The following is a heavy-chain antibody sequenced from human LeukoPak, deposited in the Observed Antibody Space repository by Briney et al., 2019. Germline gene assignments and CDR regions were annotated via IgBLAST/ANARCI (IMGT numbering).Heavy chain of an antibody. CDR1: GGSISSSSYY. D-gene: IGHD6-13*01. V-gene: IGHV4-61*02. CDR3: ARGRQQLATFYYYYYMDV. J-gene: IGHJ6*03. CDR2: IYTSGST. Sequence: PSETLSLTCTVSGGSISSSSYYWSWIRQPAGKGLEWIGRIYTSGSTNYNPSLKSRVTISVDTSKNQFSLKLSSVTAADTAVYYCARGRQQLATFYYYYYMDVWGKGTTVTVSS.